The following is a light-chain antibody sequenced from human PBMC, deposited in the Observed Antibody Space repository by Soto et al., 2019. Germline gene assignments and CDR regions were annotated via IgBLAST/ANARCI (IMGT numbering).Light chain of an antibody. CDR2: EVN. J-gene: IGLJ1*01. CDR3: YSYAGSSTNV. Sequence: QSALTQPASVAGSPGQSITISCTGTSSDVGTYNLVSWYQQLPDKAPKLIIHEVNKRPSGVSTRFSGSKSGNTAYLTISGLQADDDADYHCYSYAGSSTNVFGTGTKLTVL. V-gene: IGLV2-23*02. CDR1: SSDVGTYNL.